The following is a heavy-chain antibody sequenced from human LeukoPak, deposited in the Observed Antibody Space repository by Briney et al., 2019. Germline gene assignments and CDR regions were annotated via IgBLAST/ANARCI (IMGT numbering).Heavy chain of an antibody. J-gene: IGHJ4*02. CDR2: IYYSGST. CDR1: GGSISTYY. V-gene: IGHV4-59*05. Sequence: SETLSLTCTVSGGSISTYYWTWIRQPPGKGLEWIGSIYYSGSTYYNPSLKSRVTISIDTSKNQFSLKLSSVTAADTAVYYCARQSPGMTTVTDWGQGTLVTVSS. CDR3: ARQSPGMTTVTD. D-gene: IGHD4-17*01.